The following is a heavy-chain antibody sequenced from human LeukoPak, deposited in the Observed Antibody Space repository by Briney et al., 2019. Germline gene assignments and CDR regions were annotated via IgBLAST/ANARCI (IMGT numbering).Heavy chain of an antibody. Sequence: PGRSLRLSCAASGFPFNTYAMHWVRQAPGKGLEWVAVISYDGSIDYYADYVKGRFTISRDNSRNTLYLQMNSLRGEDTAVYYLSNSRMGDFWRCLDYLGQG. CDR1: GFPFNTYA. CDR3: SNSRMGDFWRCLDY. V-gene: IGHV3-30*01. D-gene: IGHD3-3*01. CDR2: ISYDGSID. J-gene: IGHJ4*02.